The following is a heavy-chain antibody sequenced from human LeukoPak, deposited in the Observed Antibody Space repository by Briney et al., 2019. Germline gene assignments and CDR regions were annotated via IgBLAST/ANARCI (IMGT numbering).Heavy chain of an antibody. V-gene: IGHV4-39*01. CDR3: ARGRILRY. J-gene: IGHJ4*02. CDR2: IYYSGSP. D-gene: IGHD5-18*01. Sequence: SVPLSLPSPVSGGSIRSSSYYWGWIRRPPGKGLEWFGIIYYSGSPYYNPSLKSRVPISVDTSKSQLSLKLSSVTAADTAVYYCARGRILRYGGQGTLVTVSP. CDR1: GGSIRSSSYY.